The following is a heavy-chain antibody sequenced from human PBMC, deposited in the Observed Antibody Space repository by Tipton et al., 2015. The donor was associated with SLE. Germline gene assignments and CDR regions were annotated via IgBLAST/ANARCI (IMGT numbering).Heavy chain of an antibody. J-gene: IGHJ3*02. D-gene: IGHD3-9*01. CDR1: GVSISSHY. Sequence: TLSLTCIVSGVSISSHYWSWIRQPPGKGLEWIGYIYYSGGTNYNPSLKSRVTISVDTSKNQFSLRLSSLTAADTAVYYCVRDFRDYDRLTGNNRRDAFDIWGQGRMVTVSS. CDR2: IYYSGGT. V-gene: IGHV4-59*11. CDR3: VRDFRDYDRLTGNNRRDAFDI.